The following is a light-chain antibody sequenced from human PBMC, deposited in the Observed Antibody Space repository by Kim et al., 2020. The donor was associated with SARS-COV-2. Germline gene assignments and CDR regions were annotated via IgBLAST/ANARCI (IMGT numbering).Light chain of an antibody. CDR3: QQVNAYPLT. CDR2: AAS. V-gene: IGKV1-9*01. CDR1: QDISSF. Sequence: ASVGDRVTITCRASQDISSFLAWYQQKPGNAPKFLIYAASTLQTGVPSRFSGSGSGPDFTLTISSLQPEDSATYYCQQVNAYPLTFGGGTKVDIK. J-gene: IGKJ4*01.